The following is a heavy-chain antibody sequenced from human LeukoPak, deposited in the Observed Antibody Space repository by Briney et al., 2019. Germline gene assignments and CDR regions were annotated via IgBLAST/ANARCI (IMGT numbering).Heavy chain of an antibody. J-gene: IGHJ5*02. Sequence: GESPKISCKGSGYSINNYWIGWVRQMPGKGLEWMGIIYPADSDIRYSPSFQGQVTISADKSISTAYLQWSSLKASDTAMYYCARQEYCSGGSCYTWFDPWGQGTLVTVSS. CDR3: ARQEYCSGGSCYTWFDP. CDR1: GYSINNYW. V-gene: IGHV5-51*01. CDR2: IYPADSDI. D-gene: IGHD2-15*01.